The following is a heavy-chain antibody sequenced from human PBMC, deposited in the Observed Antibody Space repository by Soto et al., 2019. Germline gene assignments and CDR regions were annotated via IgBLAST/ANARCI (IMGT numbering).Heavy chain of an antibody. J-gene: IGHJ6*02. CDR1: GFTFSSYW. V-gene: IGHV3-7*04. CDR3: ARFYYDSSGYLPSPYYYYYGMDV. CDR2: IKQDGSEK. Sequence: EVQLVESGGGLVQPGGSLRLSCAASGFTFSSYWMSWVRQAPGKGLEWVANIKQDGSEKYYVDSVKGRFTLSRDNAKNSLYLQMNRLRAEDTAVYYCARFYYDSSGYLPSPYYYYYGMDVWGQGTTVTVSS. D-gene: IGHD3-22*01.